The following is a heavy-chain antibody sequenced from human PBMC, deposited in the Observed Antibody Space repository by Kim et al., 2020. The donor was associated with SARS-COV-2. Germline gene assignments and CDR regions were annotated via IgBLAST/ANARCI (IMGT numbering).Heavy chain of an antibody. Sequence: SGSTHYNPSLKSRVTISVDTSKNQFSLKLSSVTAADTAVYYCARGQQVDYWGQGTLVTVSS. V-gene: IGHV4-59*09. CDR2: SGST. D-gene: IGHD6-13*01. CDR3: ARGQQVDY. J-gene: IGHJ4*02.